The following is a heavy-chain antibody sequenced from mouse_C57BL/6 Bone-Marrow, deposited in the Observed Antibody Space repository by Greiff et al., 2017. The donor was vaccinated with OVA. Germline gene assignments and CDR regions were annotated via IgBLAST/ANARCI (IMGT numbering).Heavy chain of an antibody. Sequence: VQLQQSGPELVKPGASVKISCKASGYAFSSSWMNWVKQRPGKGLEWIGRIYPGDGDTKYNGKFKGKATLTADKSSSTAYMQLSSLTSEDSAVYFCAYYYGSSSYWYFDFWGTGTTVTVSS. J-gene: IGHJ1*03. V-gene: IGHV1-82*01. CDR2: IYPGDGDT. CDR1: GYAFSSSW. D-gene: IGHD1-1*01. CDR3: AYYYGSSSYWYFDF.